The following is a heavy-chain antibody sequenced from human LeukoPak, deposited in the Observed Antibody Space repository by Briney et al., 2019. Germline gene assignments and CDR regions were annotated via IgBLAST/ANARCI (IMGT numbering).Heavy chain of an antibody. CDR2: INLNSGGT. J-gene: IGHJ5*02. CDR3: ARSSGGSGRWGDNWFDP. V-gene: IGHV1-2*04. Sequence: ASVTVSFKASGYTFTASYMHWVRQAPGQGLEWVGWINLNSGGTNYAQKFQGWVTMTRDTSISTAYMEVTSLRSDDTAVYYCARSSGGSGRWGDNWFDPWGQGTLVIVSS. CDR1: GYTFTASY. D-gene: IGHD3-10*01.